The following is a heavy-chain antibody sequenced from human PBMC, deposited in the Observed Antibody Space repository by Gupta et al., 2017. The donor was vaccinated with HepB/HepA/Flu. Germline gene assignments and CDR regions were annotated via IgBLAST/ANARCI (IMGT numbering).Heavy chain of an antibody. CDR2: VFYSGST. J-gene: IGHJ5*02. D-gene: IGHD2-8*02. CDR1: DGFLSSTSHY. Sequence: GPSLVKPSETLSLPCTLSDGFLSSTSHYWACIRQTPGNNLEWIGSVFYSGSTSYTPSLKSRVNISVDTSRSQFYLKVNSVTAADTAIYYCATNITTGGLHKYGSFDRWGQGILVTISS. V-gene: IGHV4-39*01. CDR3: ATNITTGGLHKYGSFDR.